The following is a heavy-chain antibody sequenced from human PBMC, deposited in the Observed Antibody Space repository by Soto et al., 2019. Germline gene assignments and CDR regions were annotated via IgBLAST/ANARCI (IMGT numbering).Heavy chain of an antibody. D-gene: IGHD5-18*01. CDR2: ISYDGSNK. J-gene: IGHJ6*02. Sequence: QVQLVESGGGVVQPGRSLRLSCAASGFTFSSYGMHWVRQAPGKGLEWVAVISYDGSNKYYADSVKGRFTISRDNSKNTLYLQMNSLRAEDTAVYYCAKVGHGYLGSYGMDVWGQGTTVTVSS. V-gene: IGHV3-30*18. CDR3: AKVGHGYLGSYGMDV. CDR1: GFTFSSYG.